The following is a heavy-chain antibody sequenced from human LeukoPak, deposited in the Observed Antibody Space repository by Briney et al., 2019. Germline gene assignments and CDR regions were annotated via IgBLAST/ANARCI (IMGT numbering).Heavy chain of an antibody. CDR1: GASISSRFW. Sequence: SETLSLTCAVSGASISSRFWWSWVRQPPGKGLEWIGQVHNIGFTKYNPFLKSRVTISVDTSKNQFSLKLSSVTAADTVVYYCARTREYYDSSDLWGQGTLVTVSS. V-gene: IGHV4-4*02. D-gene: IGHD3-22*01. CDR3: ARTREYYDSSDL. J-gene: IGHJ4*02. CDR2: VHNIGFT.